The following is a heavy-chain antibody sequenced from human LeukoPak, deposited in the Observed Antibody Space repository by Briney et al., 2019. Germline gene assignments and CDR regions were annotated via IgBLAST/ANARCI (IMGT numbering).Heavy chain of an antibody. CDR2: INHSGST. D-gene: IGHD3-9*01. CDR3: ARESDKGLSYYFDY. V-gene: IGHV4-34*01. Sequence: PSETLSLTCAAYGGSFSGYYWSWIRQPPGKGLEWIGEINHSGSTNYNPSLKSRVTISVDTSKNQFSLKLSSVTAADTAVYYCARESDKGLSYYFDYWGQGTLVTVSS. CDR1: GGSFSGYY. J-gene: IGHJ4*02.